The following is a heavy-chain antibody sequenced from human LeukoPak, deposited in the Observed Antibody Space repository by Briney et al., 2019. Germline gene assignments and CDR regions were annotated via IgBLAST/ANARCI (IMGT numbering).Heavy chain of an antibody. J-gene: IGHJ3*02. Sequence: SETLSLTCAVSGYSISSGYFWGWIRQPSGKGLAWIASMYHRGRTYHNPSLKSRVTISVDRSKNQFSLKLSSVTAADTAVYYCARDADIPAAFDIWGQGTMVTVSS. CDR3: ARDADIPAAFDI. CDR1: GYSISSGYF. V-gene: IGHV4-38-2*02. D-gene: IGHD2-15*01. CDR2: MYHRGRT.